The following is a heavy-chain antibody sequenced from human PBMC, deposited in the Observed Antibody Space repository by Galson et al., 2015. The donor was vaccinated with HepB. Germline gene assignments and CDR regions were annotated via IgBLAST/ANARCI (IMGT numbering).Heavy chain of an antibody. J-gene: IGHJ5*02. V-gene: IGHV1-46*01. CDR3: ARDLSSPHVLLWFGEPGGWFDP. CDR1: GYTFTSYY. Sequence: SVKVSCKASGYTFTSYYMHWVRQAPGQGLEWMGIINPSGGSTSYAQKFQGRVTMTRDTSTSTVYMELSSLRSEDTAVYYCARDLSSPHVLLWFGEPGGWFDPWGQGTLVTVSS. CDR2: INPSGGST. D-gene: IGHD3-10*01.